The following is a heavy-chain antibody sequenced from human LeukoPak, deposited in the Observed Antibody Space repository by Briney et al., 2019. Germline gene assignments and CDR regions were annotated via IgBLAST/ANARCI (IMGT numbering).Heavy chain of an antibody. V-gene: IGHV4-30-2*01. CDR3: ARVRGYANFDY. D-gene: IGHD2-15*01. CDR2: IYHSGST. Sequence: SETLSLTCVVSGGSLSSGGYSWSWLRQPPGTGLEWIGYIYHSGSTYYNPSLKSRVTISVDRSKNQFSLKLSSVTAADTAVYYCARVRGYANFDYWGQGTLVTVSS. CDR1: GGSLSSGGYS. J-gene: IGHJ4*02.